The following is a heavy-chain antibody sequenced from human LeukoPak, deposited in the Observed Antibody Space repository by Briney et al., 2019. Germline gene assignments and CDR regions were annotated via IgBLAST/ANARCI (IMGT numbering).Heavy chain of an antibody. CDR2: IYYSGST. J-gene: IGHJ3*02. Sequence: SETLSLTCTVSGGSISSYYWSWIRQPPGKGLEWIGYIYYSGSTNYNPSLKSRVIISVDTSKNQFSLKLSSVTAADTAAYYCARGIAYGGNSLGSLDIWGQGTMVTVSS. CDR3: ARGIAYGGNSLGSLDI. CDR1: GGSISSYY. V-gene: IGHV4-59*01. D-gene: IGHD4-23*01.